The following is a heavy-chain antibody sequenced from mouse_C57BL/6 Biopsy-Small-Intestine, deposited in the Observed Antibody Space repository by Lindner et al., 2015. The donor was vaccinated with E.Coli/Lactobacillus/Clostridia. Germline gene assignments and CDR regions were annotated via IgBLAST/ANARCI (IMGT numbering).Heavy chain of an antibody. D-gene: IGHD1-1*01. CDR2: ITPYNGVT. Sequence: VQLQESGPVLVKPGASVKMSCKASGYTFTDYYMNWVKQSHGKSLEWIGVITPYNGVTSDNQKFKGKATLTADKSSSTAYMELNSLTSEDSAVYFCARHHYGTSYYFDYWGQGTTLTVSS. CDR3: ARHHYGTSYYFDY. V-gene: IGHV1-19*01. CDR1: GYTFTDYY. J-gene: IGHJ2*01.